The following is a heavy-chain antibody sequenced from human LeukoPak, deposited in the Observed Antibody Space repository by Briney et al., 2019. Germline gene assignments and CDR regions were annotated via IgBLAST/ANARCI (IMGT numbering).Heavy chain of an antibody. D-gene: IGHD2-15*01. V-gene: IGHV4-34*01. CDR2: INHSGST. Sequence: SETLSLTCAVYGGSFSDYYWNWIRQSPGKGLEWIGEINHSGSTNYNPSLKSRVTISVDTSKNQFSLKLTSVTAADTAVYYCASKIPRGDMGFDYWGQGTLVTVSS. J-gene: IGHJ4*02. CDR1: GGSFSDYY. CDR3: ASKIPRGDMGFDY.